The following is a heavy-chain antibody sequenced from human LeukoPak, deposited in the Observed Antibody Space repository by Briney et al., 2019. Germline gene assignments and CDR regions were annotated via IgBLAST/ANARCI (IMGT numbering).Heavy chain of an antibody. V-gene: IGHV3-74*01. CDR1: GFTFSSYW. CDR2: VNADGSAT. Sequence: GGSLRLSCVASGFTFSSYWMHWVRQAPGKGLVWVSRVNADGSATHYADSVKGRFTISRNNAENTVHLQMNSLRAEDTAAYYCTRASRDLAFDYWGQGIRVSVFS. CDR3: TRASRDLAFDY. J-gene: IGHJ4*02. D-gene: IGHD2-2*01.